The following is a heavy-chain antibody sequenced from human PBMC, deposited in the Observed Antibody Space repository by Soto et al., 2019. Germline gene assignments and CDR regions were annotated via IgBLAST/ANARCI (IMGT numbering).Heavy chain of an antibody. D-gene: IGHD2-2*02. V-gene: IGHV1-69*01. Sequence: QVQLVQSGAEVKKPGSSVKVSCKASGGTFNSYAISWVRQAPGQGLEWMGGIIPIFGTANYAQKFQGRVTITADESTSTAYMELSSLRSEDTAVYYCARSGAPIVVVPAAIFYYYGMDVWGQGTTVTVSS. CDR2: IIPIFGTA. CDR3: ARSGAPIVVVPAAIFYYYGMDV. J-gene: IGHJ6*02. CDR1: GGTFNSYA.